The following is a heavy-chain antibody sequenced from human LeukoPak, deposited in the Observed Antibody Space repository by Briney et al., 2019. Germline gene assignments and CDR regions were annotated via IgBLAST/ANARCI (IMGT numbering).Heavy chain of an antibody. D-gene: IGHD3-3*01. CDR2: ISWNSGSI. CDR3: AKDFAYDFWSGYYEY. V-gene: IGHV3-9*01. Sequence: GGSLRLSCAASGFTFDDYAMHWVRQAPGKGLEWVSGISWNSGSIGYADSVKGRFTISRDNAKNSLYLQMNSLRAEDTALYYCAKDFAYDFWSGYYEYWGQGTLVTVSS. J-gene: IGHJ4*02. CDR1: GFTFDDYA.